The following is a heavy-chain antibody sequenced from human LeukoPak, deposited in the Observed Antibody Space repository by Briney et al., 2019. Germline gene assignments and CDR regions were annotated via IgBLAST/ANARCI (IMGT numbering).Heavy chain of an antibody. CDR1: GFIFSSYS. J-gene: IGHJ3*02. Sequence: GGSLRLSCAASGFIFSSYSMNWGRQAPGRGLEWLSYISSGSGTIYYADSVKGRFTVSRDNSKNTVYLQMNSLRAEDTAVYYCARDPGDYVGNDAFDIWGQGTMVTVSS. CDR2: ISSGSGTI. V-gene: IGHV3-48*01. D-gene: IGHD4-17*01. CDR3: ARDPGDYVGNDAFDI.